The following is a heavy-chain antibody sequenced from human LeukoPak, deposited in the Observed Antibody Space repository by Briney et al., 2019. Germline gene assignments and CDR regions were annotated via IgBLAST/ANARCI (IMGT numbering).Heavy chain of an antibody. CDR2: IKQDGSKK. Sequence: GGSLRLSCVASGFPFSSYWMTWVRQAPGKGLEWVANIKQDGSKKSYVDSVKGRFTISRDNAKNSLYLQMSSLKTDDSAVYYCARNPAAWFGELSSWFDPWGQGTLVTVSS. D-gene: IGHD3-10*01. CDR3: ARNPAAWFGELSSWFDP. V-gene: IGHV3-7*01. J-gene: IGHJ5*02. CDR1: GFPFSSYW.